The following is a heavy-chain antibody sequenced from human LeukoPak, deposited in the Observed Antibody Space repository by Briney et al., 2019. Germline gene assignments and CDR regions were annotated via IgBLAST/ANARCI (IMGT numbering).Heavy chain of an antibody. CDR3: AKAHDYGDYAGFDY. V-gene: IGHV3-9*01. Sequence: GGSLRLSCAASGFNFDDYAMHWVRQAPGRGLEWVSGISWNSGNIAYADSVKGRFAISRDSAKTSLYLQINNLRAEDTALYYCAKAHDYGDYAGFDYWGQGTLVSVSS. CDR2: ISWNSGNI. J-gene: IGHJ4*02. CDR1: GFNFDDYA. D-gene: IGHD4-17*01.